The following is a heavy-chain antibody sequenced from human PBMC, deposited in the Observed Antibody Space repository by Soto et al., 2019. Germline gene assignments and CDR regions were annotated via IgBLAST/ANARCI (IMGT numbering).Heavy chain of an antibody. V-gene: IGHV1-69*08. CDR2: IVPTLRIT. D-gene: IGHD1-26*01. Sequence: QVQLVQSGAEVKKPGASLRVSCETSGGTSTIYTITWVRQAPGQGLQWMGRIVPTLRITNYAQEFQGRLTITAASSTSTAHIELTSLTSEDTAVYYWATDKYGAGRVGAHSWGQGTLVTVSS. J-gene: IGHJ5*02. CDR1: GGTSTIYT. CDR3: ATDKYGAGRVGAHS.